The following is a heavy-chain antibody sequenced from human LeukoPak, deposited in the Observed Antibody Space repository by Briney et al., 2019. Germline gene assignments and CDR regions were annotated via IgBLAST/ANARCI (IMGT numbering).Heavy chain of an antibody. CDR2: ISKSGDSI. Sequence: GGFLRLSCAASGFTFNDYHMSWFRQAPGKGLEWVSYISKSGDSIYYADSVKGRFTISRDNAKKSLYLQMNNLRGEDTAVYYCAGGGYNSGWYSSPDYWGQGTLVTVSS. D-gene: IGHD6-19*01. CDR3: AGGGYNSGWYSSPDY. J-gene: IGHJ4*02. CDR1: GFTFNDYH. V-gene: IGHV3-11*01.